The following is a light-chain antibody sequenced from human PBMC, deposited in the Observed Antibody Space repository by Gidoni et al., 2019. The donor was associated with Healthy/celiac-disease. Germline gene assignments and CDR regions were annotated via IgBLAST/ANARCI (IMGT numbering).Light chain of an antibody. Sequence: EIGLTQSPATLSLSPGERATLSCRASQSVSSYLAWYQQKPGQAPRLLIYDASNRATGIPARFSGSWSGTDFTLTISSLEPEDFAVYYCQQRSTWPLTFGGGTKVEIK. CDR1: QSVSSY. CDR2: DAS. J-gene: IGKJ4*01. CDR3: QQRSTWPLT. V-gene: IGKV3-11*01.